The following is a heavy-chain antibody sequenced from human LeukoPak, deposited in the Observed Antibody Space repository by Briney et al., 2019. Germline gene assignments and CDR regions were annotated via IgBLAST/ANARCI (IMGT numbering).Heavy chain of an antibody. V-gene: IGHV4-39*01. D-gene: IGHD2-15*01. CDR3: ARALGYCSGGSCTRGYNWFDP. CDR2: IYYSGST. J-gene: IGHJ5*02. CDR1: GYSISSSSYY. Sequence: SETLSLTCTVSGYSISSSSYYWGWIRQPPGKGLEWIGTIYYSGSTYFNPSLKSRVTISVDTSKNQFSLKLSSVTAADTAVYYCARALGYCSGGSCTRGYNWFDPWGQGTLVTVPS.